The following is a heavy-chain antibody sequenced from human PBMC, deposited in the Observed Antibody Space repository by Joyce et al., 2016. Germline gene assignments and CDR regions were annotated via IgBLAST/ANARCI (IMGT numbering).Heavy chain of an antibody. Sequence: QVQLVQSGAEMKRPGASVKVSCKTSGYIFTRFYMHWVRQATGQGLEWMGIINPSGGSPTYAPKFRDRVTMTRDTSTTTVYLEMSSLRPEDTAVYYCARQMHDFGDYEAFDPWGQGTL. V-gene: IGHV1-46*01. CDR1: GYIFTRFY. CDR2: INPSGGSP. D-gene: IGHD4-17*01. J-gene: IGHJ5*02. CDR3: ARQMHDFGDYEAFDP.